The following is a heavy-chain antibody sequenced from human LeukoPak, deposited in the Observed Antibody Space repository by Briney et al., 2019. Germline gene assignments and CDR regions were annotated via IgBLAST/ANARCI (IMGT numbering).Heavy chain of an antibody. J-gene: IGHJ4*03. D-gene: IGHD2-2*01. V-gene: IGHV4-34*01. CDR3: AGSQGVPAARFDY. CDR2: INHSGST. Sequence: SETLSLTCAVYGGSFSGYYWSWIRQPPGKGLEWIGEINHSGSTNYNPSLKSRVTISVDTSKNQFSLKLSSVTAADTAVYYCAGSQGVPAARFDYWGQGTLVTGSS. CDR1: GGSFSGYY.